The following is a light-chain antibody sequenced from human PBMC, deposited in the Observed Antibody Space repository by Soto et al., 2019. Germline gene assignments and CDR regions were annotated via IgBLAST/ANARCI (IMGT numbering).Light chain of an antibody. CDR1: QGISSS. Sequence: DVQLSQSPSFLSASVGYRFTITCRASQGISSSLAWYQQRAGKAPKFLIYAASTLRSGVPSRFRGSGSGTDFTLTISSLQPEDFATYYCQQFKSYPLTFGGGTKVDIK. CDR2: AAS. CDR3: QQFKSYPLT. J-gene: IGKJ4*01. V-gene: IGKV1-9*01.